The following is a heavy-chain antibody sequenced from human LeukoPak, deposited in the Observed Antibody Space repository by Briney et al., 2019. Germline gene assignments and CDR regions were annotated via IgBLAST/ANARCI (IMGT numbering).Heavy chain of an antibody. Sequence: SETLSLTCTVSGGSISSYYWSWIRQPPGKGLEWIGYIYYSGSTNYNPSLKSRVTISVDTSKNQFSLKLSSVTAADTAVYYCARDLGDGYNYGHFDYWGQGTLVTVSS. V-gene: IGHV4-59*01. D-gene: IGHD5-24*01. J-gene: IGHJ4*02. CDR3: ARDLGDGYNYGHFDY. CDR2: IYYSGST. CDR1: GGSISSYY.